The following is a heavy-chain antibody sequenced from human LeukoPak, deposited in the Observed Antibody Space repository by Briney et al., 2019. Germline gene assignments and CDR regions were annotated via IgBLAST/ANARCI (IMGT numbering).Heavy chain of an antibody. Sequence: SETLSLTCTVSGYSVSSGYYWGWIRQPPGKGLEWIGSIYHSGSTYYNPSLKSRVTISVDTSKNQFSLKLSSVTAPDTAVYYCARVNRRGAYYFDYWGQGTLVTVSS. D-gene: IGHD4/OR15-4a*01. CDR1: GYSVSSGYY. J-gene: IGHJ4*02. CDR2: IYHSGST. V-gene: IGHV4-38-2*02. CDR3: ARVNRRGAYYFDY.